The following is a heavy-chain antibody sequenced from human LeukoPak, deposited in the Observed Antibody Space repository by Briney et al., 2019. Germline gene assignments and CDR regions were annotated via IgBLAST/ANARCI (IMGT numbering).Heavy chain of an antibody. V-gene: IGHV3-11*04. D-gene: IGHD1-26*01. CDR2: ITTSGKTI. J-gene: IGHJ1*01. CDR3: VRVYGGNHYGTYD. Sequence: GWSLRLSCVSSGFTFSDYYMTWIRQAPGKGRAWVSYITTSGKTIHYADSVKGRFTISRDNAKNSLYLQMNSLRAEDSAVYYCVRVYGGNHYGTYDWGKGTLVTVSS. CDR1: GFTFSDYY.